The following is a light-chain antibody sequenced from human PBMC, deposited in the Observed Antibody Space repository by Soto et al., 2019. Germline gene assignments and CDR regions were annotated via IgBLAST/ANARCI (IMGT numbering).Light chain of an antibody. CDR2: GAS. CDR3: QQYNNWPPLT. Sequence: EIVLTQSPGTLSLSPGERATLSCRASQSVSSSYLAWYQQKPGQAPRLLIYGASSRATGIPDRFSDSGSGTDFTLTISSLQSEDFAVYFCQQYNNWPPLTFGQGTRLEIK. V-gene: IGKV3-20*01. CDR1: QSVSSSY. J-gene: IGKJ5*01.